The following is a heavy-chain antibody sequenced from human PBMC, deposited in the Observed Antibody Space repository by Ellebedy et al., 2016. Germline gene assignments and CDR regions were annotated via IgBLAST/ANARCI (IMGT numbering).Heavy chain of an antibody. CDR1: GDSMSRYY. CDR3: ARRSSWKGGLDY. Sequence: SETLSLTXTVSGDSMSRYYWSWIRQPPGKGLEWIAYIFYTGGAIYNPSLKSRVIISVDTSNNQFSLKLTSVTAADTAVYYCARRSSWKGGLDYWGQGTLVTVSS. J-gene: IGHJ4*02. CDR2: IFYTGGA. D-gene: IGHD1-1*01. V-gene: IGHV4-59*03.